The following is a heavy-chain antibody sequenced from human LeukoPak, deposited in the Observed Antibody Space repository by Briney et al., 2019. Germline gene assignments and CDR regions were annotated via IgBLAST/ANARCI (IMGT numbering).Heavy chain of an antibody. J-gene: IGHJ4*02. D-gene: IGHD3-10*01. CDR1: GFTFSSYA. V-gene: IGHV3-23*01. CDR3: VKSELVRGVGTYN. CDR2: ISGSGGST. Sequence: GGSLRLSCAASGFTFSSYAMSWVRQAPGKGLEWVSAISGSGGSTYYADSVKGRFTISRDNSKNTLYLQMNSLRAEDTAVYYCVKSELVRGVGTYNWGQGTLVTVSS.